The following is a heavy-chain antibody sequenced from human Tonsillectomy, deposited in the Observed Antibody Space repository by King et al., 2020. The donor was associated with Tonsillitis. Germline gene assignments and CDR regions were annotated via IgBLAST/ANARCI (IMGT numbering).Heavy chain of an antibody. CDR1: GYSFTSYW. Sequence: QLVQSGAEVKKPGESLKISCKGSGYSFTSYWIGWVRQMPGKGLEWMGIIYPGDSDTRYSPSFQGQVTISADKSITTAYLQWSSLKASDTAMYYCARHAEDTSGWYGMDVWGQGTTVTVSS. CDR3: ARHAEDTSGWYGMDV. V-gene: IGHV5-51*01. D-gene: IGHD6-19*01. CDR2: IYPGDSDT. J-gene: IGHJ6*02.